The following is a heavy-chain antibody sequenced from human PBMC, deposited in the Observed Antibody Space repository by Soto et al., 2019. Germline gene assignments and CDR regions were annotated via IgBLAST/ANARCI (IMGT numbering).Heavy chain of an antibody. Sequence: GGSLRLSCAASGFIFSSSAMNWVRQAPGKGLEWVSAISDSGRSTYYADSVKGRFTISRDNSKYTLYLQMNRLRAEDTAVYYCEREARGTTVTNIFDYWGQGTPVPVYS. V-gene: IGHV3-23*01. D-gene: IGHD4-17*01. CDR2: ISDSGRST. J-gene: IGHJ4*02. CDR1: GFIFSSSA. CDR3: EREARGTTVTNIFDY.